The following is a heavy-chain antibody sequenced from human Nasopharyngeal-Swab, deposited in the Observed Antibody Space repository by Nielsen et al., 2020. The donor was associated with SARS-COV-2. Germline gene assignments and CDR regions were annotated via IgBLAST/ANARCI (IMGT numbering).Heavy chain of an antibody. J-gene: IGHJ4*02. CDR1: GYTFTGYY. Sequence: ASVKVSCKASGYTFTGYYLHWVREAPGQGLEWMAIINPSDGSTNYAQKFQGRVTLTRDTSTSTVYMELSSLRSEDTAVYYCARSKISWYTRTWQDDYWGQGTLVTVSS. CDR2: INPSDGST. CDR3: ARSKISWYTRTWQDDY. D-gene: IGHD6-13*01. V-gene: IGHV1-46*01.